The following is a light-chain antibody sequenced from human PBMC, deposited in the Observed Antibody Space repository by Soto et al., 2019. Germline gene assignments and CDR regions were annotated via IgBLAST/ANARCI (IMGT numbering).Light chain of an antibody. V-gene: IGKV3-11*01. Sequence: EIVLTQSPATLSLSPGERATLSCRARQRFSSYLALYQQKPGQAPRLLIYDASNRATGIPARFSGSGSGTDFPLTISSLEPEDFAVYYCQQRSNWPPKYTFGQGTKLEIK. CDR2: DAS. CDR1: QRFSSY. CDR3: QQRSNWPPKYT. J-gene: IGKJ2*01.